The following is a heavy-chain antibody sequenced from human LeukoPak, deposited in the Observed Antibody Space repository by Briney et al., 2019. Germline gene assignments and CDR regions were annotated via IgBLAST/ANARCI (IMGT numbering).Heavy chain of an antibody. D-gene: IGHD2-2*01. CDR2: ITTSTTVPHI. Sequence: GESLSLSCAPSGFTFSTYSMKWVRQPPGRGRECVSSITTSTTVPHIFYADSVSGRFAISRDNADNSLFLQMNSLRDEDTAVYYCARALGDQPDYYYGMDVWGQGTTVTVSS. CDR1: GFTFSTYS. V-gene: IGHV3-21*01. J-gene: IGHJ6*02. CDR3: ARALGDQPDYYYGMDV.